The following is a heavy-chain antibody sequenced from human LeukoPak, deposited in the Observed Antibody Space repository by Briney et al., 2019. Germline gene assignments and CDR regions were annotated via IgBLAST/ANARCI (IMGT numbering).Heavy chain of an antibody. D-gene: IGHD6-19*01. Sequence: GGSLRLSCAASGFTFDNHAMGWVRQAPGKGLEWVSTIDKTTYPTFYADSVKGRFTISRDNSKNTLYLQMNSLRTEDTAVYFCAKFEGATIPGWFNDYWGQGILVTVSS. CDR1: GFTFDNHA. CDR3: AKFEGATIPGWFNDY. CDR2: IDKTTYPT. J-gene: IGHJ4*02. V-gene: IGHV3-23*05.